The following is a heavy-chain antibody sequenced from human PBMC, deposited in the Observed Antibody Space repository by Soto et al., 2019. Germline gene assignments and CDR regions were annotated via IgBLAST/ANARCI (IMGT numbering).Heavy chain of an antibody. V-gene: IGHV4-59*01. CDR3: ARGRSIFGVDTAAFDI. CDR1: GGSIISYY. J-gene: IGHJ3*02. D-gene: IGHD3-3*01. Sequence: SETLSLTCSVVGGSIISYYWSCILQPPGKGLEWIGYIYYSGSTNYNPSLKSRVTISVDTSKNQFSLKLSSVTAADTAVYYCARGRSIFGVDTAAFDIWGQGTMVTVSS. CDR2: IYYSGST.